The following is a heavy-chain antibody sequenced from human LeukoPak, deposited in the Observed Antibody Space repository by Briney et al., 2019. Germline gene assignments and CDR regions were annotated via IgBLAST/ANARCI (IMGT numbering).Heavy chain of an antibody. CDR2: IYTRGST. CDR1: GGSISSGSYY. CDR3: ARAKPLDTKWFDP. J-gene: IGHJ5*02. Sequence: PSETLSLTCTVSGGSISSGSYYWSWIWQPAGKGLEWIGRIYTRGSTNYNPSLKGRVTISVDTSKNQFSLKLSSVTAADTAVYYCARAKPLDTKWFDPWGQGTLVTVSS. D-gene: IGHD5-18*01. V-gene: IGHV4-61*02.